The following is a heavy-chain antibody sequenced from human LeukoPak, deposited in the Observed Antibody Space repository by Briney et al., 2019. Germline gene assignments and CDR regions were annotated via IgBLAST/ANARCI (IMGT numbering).Heavy chain of an antibody. CDR3: ARIGSLGNYYDSSGHIDY. D-gene: IGHD3-22*01. J-gene: IGHJ4*02. CDR2: INPSGGST. Sequence: ASVKVSCKASGYTFTSYYMHWVRQAPGQGLEWMGIINPSGGSTSYAQKFQGRVTMTRDTSTSTVYMELSSLRSEDTAVYYCARIGSLGNYYDSSGHIDYWGQGTLVTVSS. V-gene: IGHV1-46*01. CDR1: GYTFTSYY.